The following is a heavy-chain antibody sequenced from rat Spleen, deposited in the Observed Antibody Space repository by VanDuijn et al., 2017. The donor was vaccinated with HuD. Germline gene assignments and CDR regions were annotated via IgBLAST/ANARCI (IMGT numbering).Heavy chain of an antibody. CDR3: TGGDGGFDY. CDR1: GFSLIRYN. CDR2: IWGDGST. D-gene: IGHD1-12*02. Sequence: QVQLKESGPGLVQPSQTLSLTCTVSGFSLIRYNVHWVRQPPGKGLEWMGGIWGDGSTDYNSALKSRLSISRDTSKSQVFLKMNSLQTDDTTIYFCTGGDGGFDYWGQGVMVTVSS. V-gene: IGHV2-1*01. J-gene: IGHJ2*01.